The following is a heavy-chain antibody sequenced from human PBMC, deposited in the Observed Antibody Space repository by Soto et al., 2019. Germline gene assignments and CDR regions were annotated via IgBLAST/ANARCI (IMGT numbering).Heavy chain of an antibody. V-gene: IGHV3-48*01. CDR1: GFTFSSYS. Sequence: GGSLRLSCAASGFTFSSYSMNWVRQAPGKGLEWVSYISSSSSTIYYADSVKGRFTISRDNAKNSLYLQMNSLRAEDTAVYYCARGTGSTSIRYGDPSGYYYYMDVWGKGTTVTVSS. J-gene: IGHJ6*03. CDR2: ISSSSSTI. CDR3: ARGTGSTSIRYGDPSGYYYYMDV. D-gene: IGHD2-2*01.